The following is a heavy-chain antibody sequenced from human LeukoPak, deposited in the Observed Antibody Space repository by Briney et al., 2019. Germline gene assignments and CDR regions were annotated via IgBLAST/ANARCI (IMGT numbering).Heavy chain of an antibody. V-gene: IGHV4-34*01. CDR1: GGSFSGYY. J-gene: IGHJ5*02. CDR2: INHSGST. D-gene: IGHD3-9*01. CDR3: ARQRFTVYWFDP. Sequence: PSETLSLTCAVYGGSFSGYYWSWIRQPPGKGLEWIGEINHSGSTNYNPSLKSRVTISVDTSKNQFSLKLSSVTAADTAVYYCARQRFTVYWFDPWGQGTLVTVSS.